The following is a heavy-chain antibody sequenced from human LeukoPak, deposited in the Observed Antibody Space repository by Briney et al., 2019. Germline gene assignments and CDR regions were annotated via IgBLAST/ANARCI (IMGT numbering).Heavy chain of an antibody. V-gene: IGHV3-48*03. D-gene: IGHD3-16*01. CDR1: GFTFKSYH. J-gene: IGHJ4*02. Sequence: GGSLRLSCVASGFTFKSYHMNWVRQAPGKGLEWLSGITSGASVIYYADSVKGRFTISRDDAKNSVFLQMSGLTVDDTAVYYCARKRIADLGDETSFGGTPFDSWGQGTLVIVSS. CDR3: ARKRIADLGDETSFGGTPFDS. CDR2: ITSGASVI.